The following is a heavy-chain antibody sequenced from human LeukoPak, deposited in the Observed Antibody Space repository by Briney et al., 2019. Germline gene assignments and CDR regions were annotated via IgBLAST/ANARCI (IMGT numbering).Heavy chain of an antibody. CDR2: ISAYNGNT. V-gene: IGHV1-18*01. CDR3: ARDSSNYDFWSGYPDY. D-gene: IGHD3-3*01. CDR1: GYTFTSYG. Sequence: GASVKVSCKASGYTFTSYGISWVRQAPGQGLEWMGWISAYNGNTNYAQKLRGRVTMTTDTSTSTAYMELRSLRSDETAVYYCARDSSNYDFWSGYPDYWGQGTLVTVSS. J-gene: IGHJ4*02.